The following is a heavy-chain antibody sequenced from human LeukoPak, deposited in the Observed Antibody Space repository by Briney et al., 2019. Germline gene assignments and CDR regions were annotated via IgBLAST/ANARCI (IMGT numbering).Heavy chain of an antibody. CDR3: AKPHSGSYYFAYYYMDV. D-gene: IGHD1-26*01. J-gene: IGHJ6*03. V-gene: IGHV3-30*18. CDR2: ISYDGNVK. Sequence: GGSLRLSCAASGFTFSNHGMHWVRQAPGKGLEWVSFISYDGNVKYYPDSVKGRFTISRDNSKNTLYLQMSSLKPEDTAVYYCAKPHSGSYYFAYYYMDVWGKGTTVTISS. CDR1: GFTFSNHG.